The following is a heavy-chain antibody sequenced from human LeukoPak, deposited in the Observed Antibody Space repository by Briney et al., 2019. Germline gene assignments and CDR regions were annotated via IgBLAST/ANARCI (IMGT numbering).Heavy chain of an antibody. V-gene: IGHV1-69*05. Sequence: ASVKVSCKASGGTFSSYAISWVRQAPGQGLEWMGGIIPIFGTANYAQKFQGRVTITTDESTSTAYMELSSLRSEGTAVYYCARAYYDILTGYYSDYWGQGTLVTVSS. CDR3: ARAYYDILTGYYSDY. CDR1: GGTFSSYA. J-gene: IGHJ4*02. D-gene: IGHD3-9*01. CDR2: IIPIFGTA.